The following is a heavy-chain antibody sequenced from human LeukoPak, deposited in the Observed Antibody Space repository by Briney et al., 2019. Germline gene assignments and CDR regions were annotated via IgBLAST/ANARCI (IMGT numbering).Heavy chain of an antibody. CDR1: GVSISSSY. V-gene: IGHV4-59*01. D-gene: IGHD6-19*01. J-gene: IGHJ6*02. CDR3: AKAPLYSGGSGWSICYSDAMDV. CDR2: IDNSGST. Sequence: SQTLSLTCSVSGVSISSSYWSWVRQPPGKGLEWIVYIDNSGSTNYSPYLSSRVSISLHTPRSQFSPKLSSVTAADTAVYYCAKAPLYSGGSGWSICYSDAMDVWGQGTTVTVSS.